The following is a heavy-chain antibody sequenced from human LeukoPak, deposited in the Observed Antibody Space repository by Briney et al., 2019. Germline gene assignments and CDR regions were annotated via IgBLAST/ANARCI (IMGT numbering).Heavy chain of an antibody. D-gene: IGHD1-26*01. Sequence: SETLSLTCTVSGGSISSYYWGWIRQPPGKGLEWIGYIYYSGSTNYNPSLKSRVTISVDTSKNQFSLKLSSVTAADTAVYYCARWKVGATTDAFDIWGQGTMVTVSS. CDR2: IYYSGST. CDR3: ARWKVGATTDAFDI. CDR1: GGSISSYY. V-gene: IGHV4-59*08. J-gene: IGHJ3*02.